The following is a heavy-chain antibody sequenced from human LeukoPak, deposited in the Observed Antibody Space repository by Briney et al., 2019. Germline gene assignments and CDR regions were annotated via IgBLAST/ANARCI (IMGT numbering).Heavy chain of an antibody. Sequence: ASVKVSCKTADYNCPSYSFGWVRQAPGQGLEWMGWISAYNDNTQLAQKFQDRVTMSRDTSATTAYAELRSLRSDDTAIYYCARARLALTGTVWRHPWGQGTLVTVSS. D-gene: IGHD6-19*01. CDR1: DYNCPSYS. V-gene: IGHV1-18*01. CDR3: ARARLALTGTVWRHP. J-gene: IGHJ5*02. CDR2: ISAYNDNT.